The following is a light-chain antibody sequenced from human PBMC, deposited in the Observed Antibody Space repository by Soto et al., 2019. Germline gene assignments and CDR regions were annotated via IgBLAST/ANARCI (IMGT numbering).Light chain of an antibody. CDR3: RQKYTTPPRT. CDR2: AAS. Sequence: DIQMTQSPSSLSASVGDRVTITCRASQSISIYLNWYQQKGGKAPKLLIYAASSLQSGVQARFSGSGPGTDVTLTIINLQPGDYGNDLYRQKYTTPPRTFGQVTKVEVK. CDR1: QSISIY. V-gene: IGKV1-39*01. J-gene: IGKJ1*01.